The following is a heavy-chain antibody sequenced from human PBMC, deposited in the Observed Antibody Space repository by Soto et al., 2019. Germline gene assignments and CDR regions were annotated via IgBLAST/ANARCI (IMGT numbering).Heavy chain of an antibody. J-gene: IGHJ3*01. Sequence: EVQLVESGGGLVQPGRSLRLSCAASGFTFDDYAMHWVRQAPGKGLEWVSGISWHGGSIGYADSVRGRFTISRDNTKKSLYLQMISLRVEDTALYYCATEIGTDGFDSASDVWGQGTMVTVSP. CDR3: ATEIGTDGFDSASDV. D-gene: IGHD5-12*01. V-gene: IGHV3-9*01. CDR1: GFTFDDYA. CDR2: ISWHGGSI.